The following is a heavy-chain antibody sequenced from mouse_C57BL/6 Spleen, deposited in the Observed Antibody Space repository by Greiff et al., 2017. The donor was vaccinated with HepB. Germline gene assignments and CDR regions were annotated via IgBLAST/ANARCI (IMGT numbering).Heavy chain of an antibody. D-gene: IGHD2-1*01. CDR1: GYTFTSYW. V-gene: IGHV1-52*01. CDR3: ARSLYDDYAMDY. CDR2: IDPSDSET. J-gene: IGHJ4*01. Sequence: QVQLQQPGAELVRPGSSVKLSCKASGYTFTSYWMHWVKQRPIQGLEWIGNIDPSDSETHYNQKFKDKATLTVDKSSSTAYMQLSSLTSEDSAVYYCARSLYDDYAMDYWGQGTSVTVSS.